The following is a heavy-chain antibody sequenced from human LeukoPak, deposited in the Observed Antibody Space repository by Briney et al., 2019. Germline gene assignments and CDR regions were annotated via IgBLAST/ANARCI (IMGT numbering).Heavy chain of an antibody. V-gene: IGHV4-39*07. D-gene: IGHD5-24*01. CDR3: ARGATGAPIIDY. Sequence: SETLSLTCTVSGGSISSSSYYWGWIRQPPGKGLEWIGSIYYSGSTYYSPSLKSRVTISVYTSKNQFSLKLTSVTAADTAVYYCARGATGAPIIDYWGQGTLVTVSS. CDR2: IYYSGST. CDR1: GGSISSSSYY. J-gene: IGHJ4*02.